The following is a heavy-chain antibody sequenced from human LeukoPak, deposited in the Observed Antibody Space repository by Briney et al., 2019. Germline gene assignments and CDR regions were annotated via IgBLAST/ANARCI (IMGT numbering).Heavy chain of an antibody. Sequence: GGSLRLSCAASGFTFSSYAMSWVRQAPGKGLEWVSAISGSGGSTYYADSVKGRFTISRDNAKNTVSLQMNSLRAEATGVYYCARAPSEIGGYYPEYFRHWGQGTLVTVSS. D-gene: IGHD3-22*01. J-gene: IGHJ1*01. CDR2: ISGSGGST. CDR3: ARAPSEIGGYYPEYFRH. CDR1: GFTFSSYA. V-gene: IGHV3-23*01.